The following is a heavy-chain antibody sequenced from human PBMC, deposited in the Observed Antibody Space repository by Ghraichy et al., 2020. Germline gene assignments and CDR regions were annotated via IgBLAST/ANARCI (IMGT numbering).Heavy chain of an antibody. CDR2: IKTSTEGGTT. J-gene: IGHJ4*02. D-gene: IGHD2-8*02. Sequence: GGSLRLSCVASGFPFSTAWMTWVRQAPGKGLEWVGRIKTSTEGGTTEYGAPVKGRFTISRDDSKSTVYLQMSSLKSEDTAVYYCSTDLLFCTGGSCAHDFWGQGTLVSVSS. CDR3: STDLLFCTGGSCAHDF. V-gene: IGHV3-15*07. CDR1: GFPFSTAW.